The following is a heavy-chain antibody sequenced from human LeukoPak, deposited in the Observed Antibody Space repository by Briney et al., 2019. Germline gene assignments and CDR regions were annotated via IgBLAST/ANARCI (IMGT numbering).Heavy chain of an antibody. V-gene: IGHV3-74*01. CDR1: GFTFSSYW. D-gene: IGHD4-17*01. CDR2: INSDGSST. J-gene: IGHJ5*02. Sequence: GGSLRLSCAASGFTFSSYWMHWVRQAPGKGLVWVSRINSDGSSTSCADSVKGRFTISRDNAKNTLYLQMNSLRAEDTAVYYCARAPTVTTPHWFDPWGQGTLVTVSS. CDR3: ARAPTVTTPHWFDP.